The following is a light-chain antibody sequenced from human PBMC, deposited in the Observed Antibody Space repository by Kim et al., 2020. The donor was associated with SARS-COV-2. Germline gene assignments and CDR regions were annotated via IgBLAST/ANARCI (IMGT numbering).Light chain of an antibody. J-gene: IGKJ2*03. CDR2: DAS. CDR3: HQYIRSPYS. V-gene: IGKV3-20*01. Sequence: LAPGERATLSCRANQRISSNYLAWYQHKPGQSPRLLMHDASNRATGIPDRFSGSGSGTDFTLTISRLEPEDFAVYYCHQYIRSPYSFGQGTKLEI. CDR1: QRISSNY.